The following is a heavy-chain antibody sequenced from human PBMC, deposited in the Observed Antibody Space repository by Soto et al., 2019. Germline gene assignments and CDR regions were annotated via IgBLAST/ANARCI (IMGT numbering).Heavy chain of an antibody. CDR1: GYSISSGYY. CDR2: IYHSGST. Sequence: SETLSLTCAVSGYSISSGYYWGWIRQPPGKGLEWIGSIYHSGSTYYNPSLKSRVTISVDTSKNQFSLKLSSVTAADTAVYYCARDNPITIFGVVHSWFDPWGQGTLVTVSS. J-gene: IGHJ5*02. D-gene: IGHD3-3*01. V-gene: IGHV4-38-2*02. CDR3: ARDNPITIFGVVHSWFDP.